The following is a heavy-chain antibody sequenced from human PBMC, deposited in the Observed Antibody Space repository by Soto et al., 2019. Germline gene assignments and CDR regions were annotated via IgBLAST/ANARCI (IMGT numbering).Heavy chain of an antibody. V-gene: IGHV4-59*01. CDR2: IYYSGST. D-gene: IGHD6-13*01. CDR1: GGSISSYY. CDR3: ARRVASGYSSLNWFDP. J-gene: IGHJ5*02. Sequence: KSSETLSLTCTVSGGSISSYYLSWIRQPPGKGLEWIGYIYYSGSTNYNPSLKSRVTISVDTSKNQFSLKLSSVTAADTAVYYCARRVASGYSSLNWFDPWGQGTLVTVSS.